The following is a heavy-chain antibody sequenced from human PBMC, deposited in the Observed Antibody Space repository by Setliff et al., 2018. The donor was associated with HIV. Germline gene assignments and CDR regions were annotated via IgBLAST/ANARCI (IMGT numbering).Heavy chain of an antibody. CDR2: IYSSGSA. Sequence: PSETLSLTCTVSGGSINTYYCSWIRQSPGKGLEWIGSIYSSGSAYYNPSLKSRVTMTVDTSKNQFSLKLTSVTAADTAVYYCARHDSRGPRSAFDLWGRGTMVTVSS. D-gene: IGHD2-21*01. V-gene: IGHV4-59*08. CDR1: GGSINTYY. J-gene: IGHJ3*01. CDR3: ARHDSRGPRSAFDL.